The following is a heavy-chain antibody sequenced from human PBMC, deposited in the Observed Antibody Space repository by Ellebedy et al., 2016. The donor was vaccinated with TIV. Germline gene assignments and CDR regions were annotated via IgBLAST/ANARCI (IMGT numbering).Heavy chain of an antibody. CDR2: IYYSGSI. D-gene: IGHD6-6*01. Sequence: MPSETLSLTCTVSGGSISSYYWSWIRQPPGKGLEWIGYIYYSGSINYNPSLKSRVTISVDTSKDHFSRKLSSVTAADTAIYYCARSSDYYYYGLDVWGQGTTVTVSS. CDR3: ARSSDYYYYGLDV. CDR1: GGSISSYY. J-gene: IGHJ6*02. V-gene: IGHV4-59*01.